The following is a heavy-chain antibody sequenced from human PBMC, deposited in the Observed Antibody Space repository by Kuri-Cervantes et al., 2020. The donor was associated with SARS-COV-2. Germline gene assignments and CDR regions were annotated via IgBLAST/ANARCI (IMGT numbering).Heavy chain of an antibody. CDR2: IWYDGSNK. Sequence: GESLKISCVASGFTFSRHGIHWVRQAPGKGLEWVAVIWYDGSNKYYADSVKGRFTISRDNSKNTLCLQMNSLRAEDTAVYYCARTMNLPYSSSSGLGYFDYWGQGTLVTVSS. J-gene: IGHJ4*02. CDR1: GFTFSRHG. V-gene: IGHV3-33*01. D-gene: IGHD6-6*01. CDR3: ARTMNLPYSSSSGLGYFDY.